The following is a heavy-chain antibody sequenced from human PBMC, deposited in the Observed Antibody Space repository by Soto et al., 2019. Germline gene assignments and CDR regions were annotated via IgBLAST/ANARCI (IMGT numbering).Heavy chain of an antibody. CDR2: FDPEDGET. CDR1: GYTLTELS. J-gene: IGHJ6*03. V-gene: IGHV1-24*01. D-gene: IGHD6-19*01. CDR3: AKGGAVAGSRVPKSYYYYMDV. Sequence: ASVKVSCKVSGYTLTELSMHWVRQAPGKGLKWMGGFDPEDGETIYAQKFQGRVTMTEDTSTDTAYMELSSLRSEDTAVYYCAKGGAVAGSRVPKSYYYYMDVWGKGTTVTVS.